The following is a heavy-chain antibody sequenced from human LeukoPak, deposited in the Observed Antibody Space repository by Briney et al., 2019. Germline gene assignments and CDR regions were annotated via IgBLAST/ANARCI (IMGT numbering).Heavy chain of an antibody. CDR2: IKQDGSEK. CDR1: GFTFSSYW. V-gene: IGHV3-7*01. Sequence: PGGSLRLSCAASGFTFSSYWMSWVRQAPGKGLEWVANIKQDGSEKYYVDSVKGRFTISRDNAKNSLYLQMNSLRAEDTAVYYCAREDIVVVVAATQYYYYYMDVWGKGTTITVSS. J-gene: IGHJ6*03. D-gene: IGHD2-15*01. CDR3: AREDIVVVVAATQYYYYYMDV.